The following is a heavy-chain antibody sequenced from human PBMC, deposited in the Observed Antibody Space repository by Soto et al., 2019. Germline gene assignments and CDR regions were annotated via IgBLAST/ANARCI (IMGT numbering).Heavy chain of an antibody. CDR1: GGSISSGDFY. CDR3: ARDSSGYLKFDY. D-gene: IGHD3-22*01. V-gene: IGHV4-31*03. J-gene: IGHJ4*02. Sequence: QVQLQESGPGLVKPSQTLSLTCTVSGGSISSGDFYWSWIRQHPGKGLEWIGYSYYNGRTYYNPSLKSRVTISVDTSKNQFSLRLSSVTAADTAVYYCARDSSGYLKFDYWGQGTLVTVSS. CDR2: SYYNGRT.